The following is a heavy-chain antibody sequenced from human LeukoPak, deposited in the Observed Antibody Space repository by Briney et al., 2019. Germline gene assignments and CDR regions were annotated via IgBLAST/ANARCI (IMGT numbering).Heavy chain of an antibody. D-gene: IGHD3-22*01. CDR3: ARPDKTYYYDGSGYPYAFDI. CDR1: GFTFSGYE. V-gene: IGHV3-48*03. Sequence: PGGSLRLSCAASGFTFSGYEMNWVRQAPGKGLEWVSYISSSGSTIYYADSVKGRFTISRDNAKNSLYLQMNSLRAEDTAVYYCARPDKTYYYDGSGYPYAFDIWGQGTMVTVSS. CDR2: ISSSGSTI. J-gene: IGHJ3*02.